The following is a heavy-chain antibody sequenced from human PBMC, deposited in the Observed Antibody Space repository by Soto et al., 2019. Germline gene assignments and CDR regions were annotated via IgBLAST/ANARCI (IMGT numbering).Heavy chain of an antibody. V-gene: IGHV3-53*01. CDR3: ARVLEAQVVPGDVFYMAV. CDR2: IYSGGIT. D-gene: IGHD2-8*02. Sequence: GGSLTLSCAASGFTVSSNNLSWVSQAPGKGLEWVCVIYSGGITYYADSVKGRFTISRDNPKNTLYLEMDSLRAEDTAVYYCARVLEAQVVPGDVFYMAVGGKGTTVTV. J-gene: IGHJ6*03. CDR1: GFTVSSNN.